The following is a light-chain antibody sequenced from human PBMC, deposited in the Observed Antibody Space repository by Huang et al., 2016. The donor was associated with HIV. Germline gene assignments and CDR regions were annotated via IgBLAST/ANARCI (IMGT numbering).Light chain of an antibody. Sequence: DIQMTQSPASLSASTGIRVTLTCRASQAIGNFVAWFQQKPGKVPRRLIYAASVLQSGVPSRFSGRGSGTDFTLTITNFQAEDVATYYCQRYDSAPRAFGQGTKVDLK. CDR3: QRYDSAPRA. V-gene: IGKV1-27*01. CDR2: AAS. J-gene: IGKJ1*01. CDR1: QAIGNF.